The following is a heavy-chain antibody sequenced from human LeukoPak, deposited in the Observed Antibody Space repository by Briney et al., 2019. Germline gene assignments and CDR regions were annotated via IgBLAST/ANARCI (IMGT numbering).Heavy chain of an antibody. J-gene: IGHJ4*02. CDR3: ARTSRITMVRGVIITDHFDY. CDR1: GGSISSSSYY. CDR2: IYYSGST. D-gene: IGHD3-10*01. V-gene: IGHV4-39*01. Sequence: SETLSLTCTVSGGSISSSSYYWGSIRQPPGKGLEWIGSIYYSGSTYYNPSLKSRVTISVDTSKNQFSLKLSSVTAADTAVYYCARTSRITMVRGVIITDHFDYWGQGTLVTVSS.